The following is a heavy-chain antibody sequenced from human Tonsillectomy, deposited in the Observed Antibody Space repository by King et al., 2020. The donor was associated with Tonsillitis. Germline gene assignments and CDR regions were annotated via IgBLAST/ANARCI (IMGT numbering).Heavy chain of an antibody. CDR1: GFTFGDYA. V-gene: IGHV3-49*05. J-gene: IGHJ4*02. CDR2: IRSKAYDGTT. CDR3: TRGASYYDSSGYPYYFDY. Sequence: VQLVESGGGLVKPGRSLRLSCTASGFTFGDYAMSWFRQAPGKGLEWVGFIRSKAYDGTTEYAASVKGRFTISRDDSKSIAYLQMNSLKTEDTAVYYCTRGASYYDSSGYPYYFDYWGQGTLVTVSS. D-gene: IGHD3-22*01.